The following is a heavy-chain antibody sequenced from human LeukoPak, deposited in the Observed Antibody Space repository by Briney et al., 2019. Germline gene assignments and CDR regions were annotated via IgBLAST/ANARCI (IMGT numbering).Heavy chain of an antibody. CDR2: INHSGST. D-gene: IGHD2-21*02. V-gene: IGHV4-34*01. CDR1: GGSFSGYY. Sequence: SETLSLTCAVYGGSFSGYYWSWIRQPPGKGLEWIGEINHSGSTNYNPSLKSRVTISVDTSKNQFSLKLSSVTAADTAVYYCARHSGYCGGDCYSTDYYYYYGMDVWGQGTTVTVSS. CDR3: ARHSGYCGGDCYSTDYYYYYGMDV. J-gene: IGHJ6*02.